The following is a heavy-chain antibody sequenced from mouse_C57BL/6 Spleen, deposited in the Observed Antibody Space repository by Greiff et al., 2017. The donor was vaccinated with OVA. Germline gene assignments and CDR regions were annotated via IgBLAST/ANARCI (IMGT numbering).Heavy chain of an antibody. V-gene: IGHV5-6*01. CDR2: ISSGGSYT. CDR1: GFTFSSYG. Sequence: EVKLVESGGDLVKPGGSLKLSCAASGFTFSSYGMSWVRQTPDKRLEWVATISSGGSYTYYPDSVKGRFTISRDNAKNTLYLQMSSLKSEDTAMYYCARLTGEFAYWGQGTLVTVSA. J-gene: IGHJ3*01. CDR3: ARLTGEFAY.